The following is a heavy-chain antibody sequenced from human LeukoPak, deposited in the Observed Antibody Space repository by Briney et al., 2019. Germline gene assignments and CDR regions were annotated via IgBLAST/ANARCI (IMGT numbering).Heavy chain of an antibody. J-gene: IGHJ4*02. CDR2: ISSSSSDI. V-gene: IGHV3-21*01. D-gene: IGHD5-24*01. Sequence: SGGSLRLSCAPSGLTFSYYTINWVRQAPGKGREWVSSISSSSSDIYYADSVKGRFTISRDNAKNSLDLQMNSLRAEDTAVYYCAIGRRDGYNLVDSFDYWGQGTLVSVSS. CDR1: GLTFSYYT. CDR3: AIGRRDGYNLVDSFDY.